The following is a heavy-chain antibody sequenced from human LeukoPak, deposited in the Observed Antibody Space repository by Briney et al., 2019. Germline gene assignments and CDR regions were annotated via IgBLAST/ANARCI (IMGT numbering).Heavy chain of an antibody. CDR2: IYYSGST. V-gene: IGHV4-31*03. D-gene: IGHD6-13*01. Sequence: PSETLSLTCTVSGGSISSGGYYWSWIRQHPGKGLEWIGYIYYSGSTYYNPSLKSRVTISVDTSKNQFSLKLSSVTAADTAVYYCARDLGAGTGAFDIWGQGTMVTVSS. CDR1: GGSISSGGYY. CDR3: ARDLGAGTGAFDI. J-gene: IGHJ3*02.